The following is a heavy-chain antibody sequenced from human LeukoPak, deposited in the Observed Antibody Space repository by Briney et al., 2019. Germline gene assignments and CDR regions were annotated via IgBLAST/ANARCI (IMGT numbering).Heavy chain of an antibody. J-gene: IGHJ4*02. CDR1: GCDFSSFD. D-gene: IGHD5-24*01. V-gene: IGHV1-69*13. CDR3: ARELGRDGYNYGY. CDR2: IIPIFGTA. Sequence: AASVKVSCKASGCDFSSFDVNWVRQAPGQGLEWMGGIIPIFGTANYAQKFQGRVTITADESTSTAYMELSSLRSEDTAVYYCARELGRDGYNYGYWGQGTLVTVSS.